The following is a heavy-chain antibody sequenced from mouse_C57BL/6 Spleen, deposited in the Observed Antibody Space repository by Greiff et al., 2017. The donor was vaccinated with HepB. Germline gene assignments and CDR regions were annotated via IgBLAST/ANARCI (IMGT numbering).Heavy chain of an antibody. D-gene: IGHD1-1*01. V-gene: IGHV1-82*01. CDR3: ARQEITTVVATDAMDY. CDR1: GYAFSSSW. Sequence: QVQLQQSGPELVKPGASVKISCKASGYAFSSSWMNWVKQRPGKGLEWIGRIYPGDGDTNYNGKFKGKATLTADKSSSTAYMQLSSLSSEDSAVYFCARQEITTVVATDAMDYWGQGTSVTVSS. CDR2: IYPGDGDT. J-gene: IGHJ4*01.